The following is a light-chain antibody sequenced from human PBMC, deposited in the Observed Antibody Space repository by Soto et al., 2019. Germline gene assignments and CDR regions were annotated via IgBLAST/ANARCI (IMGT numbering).Light chain of an antibody. J-gene: IGLJ3*02. CDR2: GNS. V-gene: IGLV1-40*01. CDR1: SSNIGAGYD. Sequence: QSVLTQPPSVSGAPGQRVTIPCTGSSSNIGAGYDVHWYQQLPGTAPKLLIYGNSNRPSGVPDRFSGSKSGTSGSLAITGLQAEDEADYYCQSYDSSVVFGGGTKLTVL. CDR3: QSYDSSVV.